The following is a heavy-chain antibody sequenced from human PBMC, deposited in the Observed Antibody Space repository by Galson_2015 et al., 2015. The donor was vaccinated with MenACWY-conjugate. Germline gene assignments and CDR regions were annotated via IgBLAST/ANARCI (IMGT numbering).Heavy chain of an antibody. CDR1: GFTFSDYA. CDR2: ISASGGGT. J-gene: IGHJ6*03. CDR3: ANTPLGYYHYVDV. V-gene: IGHV3-23*01. Sequence: SLRLSCAVSGFTFSDYAMSWVRQAPGKGLEWVSGISASGGGTYYPDSVKGRFTISRDNSRNTLYLQMNSLRAEDTAVYYCANTPLGYYHYVDVWGKGTTVTVSS.